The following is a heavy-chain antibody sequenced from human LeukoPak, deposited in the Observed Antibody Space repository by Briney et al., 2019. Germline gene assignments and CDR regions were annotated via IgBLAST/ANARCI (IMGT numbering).Heavy chain of an antibody. CDR2: VYYTGST. Sequence: SETLSLTCTVSGGSISTYYWSWIRQPPGKGLEWIGYVYYTGSTSYNPSLQSRVTMSLDTSKNQFSLKLSSVTAADTAVYYCARAGIAAAGNRWFDPWGQGTLVTVSS. CDR1: GGSISTYY. D-gene: IGHD6-13*01. CDR3: ARAGIAAAGNRWFDP. V-gene: IGHV4-59*01. J-gene: IGHJ5*02.